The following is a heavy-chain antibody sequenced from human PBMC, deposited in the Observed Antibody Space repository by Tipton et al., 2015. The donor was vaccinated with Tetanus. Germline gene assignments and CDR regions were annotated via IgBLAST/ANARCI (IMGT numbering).Heavy chain of an antibody. CDR1: GFTFSRYW. CDR2: INSDGSGA. D-gene: IGHD1-7*01. Sequence: SLRLSCAASGFTFSRYWMHWVRQAPGKGLVWVSRINSDGSGAGYADSVKGRFTISRDNAKKMLYLQMNSLRAEDTAVYYCARDEKLQLVDYYGMDVWGQGP. V-gene: IGHV3-74*01. CDR3: ARDEKLQLVDYYGMDV. J-gene: IGHJ6*02.